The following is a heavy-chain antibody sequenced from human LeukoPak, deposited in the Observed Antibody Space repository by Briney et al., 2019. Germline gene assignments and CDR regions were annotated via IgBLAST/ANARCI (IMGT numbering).Heavy chain of an antibody. Sequence: GGSLRLSCAASGFTVSSNYMSWVRQAPGKGLEWVSVIYSGGSTYDADSVKSRFTISRDNSKNTLYLQMNSLRAEDTAVYYCARTSIQIRQWLVDYFFDYWGQGTLVTVSS. CDR3: ARTSIQIRQWLVDYFFDY. D-gene: IGHD6-19*01. J-gene: IGHJ4*02. CDR2: IYSGGST. V-gene: IGHV3-53*01. CDR1: GFTVSSNY.